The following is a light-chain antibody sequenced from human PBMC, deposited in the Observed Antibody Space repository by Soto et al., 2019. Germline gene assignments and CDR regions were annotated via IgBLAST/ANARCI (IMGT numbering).Light chain of an antibody. CDR3: HQYGSSFPCT. Sequence: EIVLTQSPGTLSLSPGEGATLSCRASQSVSSHLAWYQQNPGQAPRLLIYGASTRATGIPERFSGSGSGTDFTPTTSRLEPEDYAVFYCHQYGSSFPCTFGGGTTVEIK. V-gene: IGKV3-20*01. CDR1: QSVSSH. J-gene: IGKJ4*02. CDR2: GAS.